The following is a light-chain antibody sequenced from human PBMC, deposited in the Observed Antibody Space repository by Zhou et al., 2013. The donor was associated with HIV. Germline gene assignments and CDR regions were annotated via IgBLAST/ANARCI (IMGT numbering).Light chain of an antibody. CDR2: KIS. V-gene: IGKV2-24*01. J-gene: IGKJ1*01. CDR1: QSLVHSDGNTY. CDR3: MQVRQTPWT. Sequence: DIVMTQTPLSSLVTLGQPASISCRSSQSLVHSDGNTYLSWLHQRPGQPPRPLIYKISNRFSGVPDRFSGSGSGTDFTLRISRVEAEDVGVYYCMQVRQTPWTFGQGTKVEIK.